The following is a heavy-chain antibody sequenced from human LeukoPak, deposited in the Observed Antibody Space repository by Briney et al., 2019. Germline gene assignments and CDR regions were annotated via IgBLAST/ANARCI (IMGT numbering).Heavy chain of an antibody. CDR3: AKDRLAWEWDAFDI. D-gene: IGHD1-26*01. CDR1: GFTFSSYG. CDR2: IRYDGSNK. J-gene: IGHJ3*02. Sequence: GGSLRLSCAASGFTFSSYGMHWVRQAPAKGLEWVAFIRYDGSNKYYADSVKGRFTISRDNSKNTLYLQMNSLRAEDTAVYHCAKDRLAWEWDAFDIWGQGTMVTVSS. V-gene: IGHV3-30*02.